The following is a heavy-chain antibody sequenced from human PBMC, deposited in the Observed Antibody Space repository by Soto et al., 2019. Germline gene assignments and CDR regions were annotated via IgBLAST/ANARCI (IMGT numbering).Heavy chain of an antibody. CDR2: IHDSGST. CDR3: AICVRRPNSWYSDY. V-gene: IGHV4-39*07. Sequence: PPETLSLTCTVSGGSISTGGYYWSWIRQPPGKGLEWIGEIHDSGSTNYNPSLKSRLIISVDTSRNQFSLKLSSVTAADTAVYYCAICVRRPNSWYSDYWGQGNLVTVSS. J-gene: IGHJ4*02. CDR1: GGSISTGGYY. D-gene: IGHD6-13*01.